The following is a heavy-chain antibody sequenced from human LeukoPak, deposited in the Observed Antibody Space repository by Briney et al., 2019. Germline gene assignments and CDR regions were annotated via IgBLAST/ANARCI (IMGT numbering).Heavy chain of an antibody. Sequence: GGSLRLSCAASGFSFKSYAMTWVRQAPGKGLEWVSGISIGGGDTYYADSVKVRFTVSRDNSKNSLYLQMNSLRAEDTAVYYCARAHCSSTSCYTDDAFDIWGQGTMVTVSS. D-gene: IGHD2-2*02. CDR1: GFSFKSYA. V-gene: IGHV3-23*01. J-gene: IGHJ3*02. CDR2: ISIGGGDT. CDR3: ARAHCSSTSCYTDDAFDI.